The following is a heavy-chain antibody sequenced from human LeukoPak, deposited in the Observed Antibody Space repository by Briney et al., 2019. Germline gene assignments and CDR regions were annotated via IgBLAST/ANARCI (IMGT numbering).Heavy chain of an antibody. CDR2: IYYSGST. CDR3: ARLKTKWLEEYYYGMDV. Sequence: PSETLSLTCTVSGGSISSYYWSWIRQPPGKGLEWIGYIYYSGSTNCNPSLKSRVTISVDTSKNQFSLKLSSVTAADTAVYYCARLKTKWLEEYYYGMDVWGQGTTVTVSS. CDR1: GGSISSYY. J-gene: IGHJ6*02. V-gene: IGHV4-59*08. D-gene: IGHD5-12*01.